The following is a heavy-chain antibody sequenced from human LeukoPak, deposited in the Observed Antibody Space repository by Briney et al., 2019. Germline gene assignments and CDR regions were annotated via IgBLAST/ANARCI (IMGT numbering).Heavy chain of an antibody. Sequence: SETLSLTCTVSGGSISSYYWNWIRQPPGKGLEWIGYIYYSGTTNYNPSLKSRVTISVDTSKNRFSLKLSSVTAADTAVYYCARVYSSGWARGTIDYWGQGTLVTVSS. CDR2: IYYSGTT. J-gene: IGHJ4*02. V-gene: IGHV4-59*01. CDR1: GGSISSYY. D-gene: IGHD6-19*01. CDR3: ARVYSSGWARGTIDY.